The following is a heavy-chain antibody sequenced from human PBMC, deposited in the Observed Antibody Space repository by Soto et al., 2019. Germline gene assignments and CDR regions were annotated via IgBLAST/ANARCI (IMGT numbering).Heavy chain of an antibody. V-gene: IGHV3-7*03. D-gene: IGHD2-21*02. CDR1: GFTFSMYS. CDR3: ARDHLILPAHDFFYGSDV. Sequence: GGSLRLSCEVSGFTFSMYSMSWVRQTPGKGLEWVAKIPQDGVDGHYADSVKGRFTISRDNGKNSLYLQMNNLRAEDTAVYYCARDHLILPAHDFFYGSDVWGRGATVTVS. J-gene: IGHJ6*02. CDR2: IPQDGVDG.